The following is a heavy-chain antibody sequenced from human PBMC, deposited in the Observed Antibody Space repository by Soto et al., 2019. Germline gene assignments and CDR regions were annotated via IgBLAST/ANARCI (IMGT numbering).Heavy chain of an antibody. CDR3: AIGLSSGVAATYFDY. Sequence: ASVKVSCKASGYTFTSYGISWVRQAPGQGLEWMGWISAYNGNTNYAQKLQGRVTMTTDTSTSTAYMELRSLRSDDTAVYYCAIGLSSGVAATYFDYWGQGTLVTVSS. CDR2: ISAYNGNT. CDR1: GYTFTSYG. D-gene: IGHD2-15*01. V-gene: IGHV1-18*01. J-gene: IGHJ4*02.